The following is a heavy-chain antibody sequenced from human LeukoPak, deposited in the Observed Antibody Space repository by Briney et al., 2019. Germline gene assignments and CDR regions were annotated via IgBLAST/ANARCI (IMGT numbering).Heavy chain of an antibody. D-gene: IGHD5-18*01. Sequence: SETLSLTCAVYGGSFSGYYWSWIRQPSGKGLEWIGEINHSGSTNYNPPLKSRVTISVDTSKNQFSLELSSVTAADTAVYYCARDPGYSYGYLRYWYFDLWGRGTLVTVSS. J-gene: IGHJ2*01. CDR1: GGSFSGYY. CDR3: ARDPGYSYGYLRYWYFDL. V-gene: IGHV4-34*01. CDR2: INHSGST.